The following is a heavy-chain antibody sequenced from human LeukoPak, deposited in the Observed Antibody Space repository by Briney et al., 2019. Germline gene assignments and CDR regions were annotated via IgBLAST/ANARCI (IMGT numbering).Heavy chain of an antibody. CDR2: ISGSGRTI. D-gene: IGHD3-10*01. CDR3: ARGSLVHYYGSGSYRIRAGFDY. V-gene: IGHV3-48*03. Sequence: GGSLRLSCAASGFTFSSYEMNWVRQAPGKGQEWVSYISGSGRTIYYADSVKGRFTISRDNAKNSLYQQMNSLRAEDTAVYYCARGSLVHYYGSGSYRIRAGFDYWGQGTLVTVSS. J-gene: IGHJ4*02. CDR1: GFTFSSYE.